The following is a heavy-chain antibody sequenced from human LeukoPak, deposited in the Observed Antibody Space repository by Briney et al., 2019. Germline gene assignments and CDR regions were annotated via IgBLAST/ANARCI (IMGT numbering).Heavy chain of an antibody. CDR2: IYYRGST. Sequence: SETLSLTCTVSGGSISSSTYYWGWIRQPPGKGLEWIGTIYYRGSTYYNPSLKSRVTISVDTSKNQFSLKLTSVTAADTAVYYCARQTTRAVAIDLAFDPWGQGTLVTVSS. J-gene: IGHJ5*02. CDR3: ARQTTRAVAIDLAFDP. D-gene: IGHD6-19*01. V-gene: IGHV4-39*01. CDR1: GGSISSSTYY.